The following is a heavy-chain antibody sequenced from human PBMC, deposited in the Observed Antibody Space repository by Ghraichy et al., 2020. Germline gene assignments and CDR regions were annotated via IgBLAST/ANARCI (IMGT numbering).Heavy chain of an antibody. J-gene: IGHJ6*02. D-gene: IGHD3-10*01. V-gene: IGHV4-34*01. CDR1: GGSFSGYY. Sequence: SETLSLTCAVYGGSFSGYYWSWIRQPPGKGLEWIGDIIHSGSTNYNPFLKSRVTISVDTSKNQFSLKLSSVTAADTAVYYCARGRATMGRGAHPDRYYSYYGMDVWGQGTTVTVSS. CDR3: ARGRATMGRGAHPDRYYSYYGMDV. CDR2: IIHSGST.